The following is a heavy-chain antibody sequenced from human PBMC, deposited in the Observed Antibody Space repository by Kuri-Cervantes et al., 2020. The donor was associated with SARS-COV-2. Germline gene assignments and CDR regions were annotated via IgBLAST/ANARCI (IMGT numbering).Heavy chain of an antibody. Sequence: GESLKISCAASGFTFSDYYMSWIRQAPGKGLEWVSYISSSSSTIYYADSVKGRFTISRDNAKNSLYLQMNSLRAEDTAVYYCARCPSSSWYSDAFDIWGQGTMVTVSS. J-gene: IGHJ3*02. CDR2: ISSSSSTI. D-gene: IGHD6-13*01. CDR3: ARCPSSSWYSDAFDI. CDR1: GFTFSDYY. V-gene: IGHV3-11*04.